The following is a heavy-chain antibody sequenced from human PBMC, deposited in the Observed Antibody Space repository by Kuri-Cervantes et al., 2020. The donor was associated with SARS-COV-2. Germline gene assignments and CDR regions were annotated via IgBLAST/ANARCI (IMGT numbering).Heavy chain of an antibody. V-gene: IGHV3-30*04. D-gene: IGHD1-26*01. J-gene: IGHJ5*02. CDR2: ISYDGSNK. CDR3: ARAFGGSYFNWLDP. Sequence: GESLKISCAASGFTFSSYAMHWVRQAPGKGLEWVTVISYDGSNKYYADSVKGRFTISRDNSKNTLYLQMNSLRAEDTAVYYCARAFGGSYFNWLDPWGQGNLV. CDR1: GFTFSSYA.